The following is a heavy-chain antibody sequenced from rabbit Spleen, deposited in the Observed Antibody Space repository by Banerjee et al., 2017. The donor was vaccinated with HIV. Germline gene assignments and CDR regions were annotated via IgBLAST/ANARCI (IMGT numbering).Heavy chain of an antibody. CDR1: GFAFRRYY. CDR3: VSSGWENL. J-gene: IGHJ4*01. Sequence: QVKETGGGLVQPGGSLTLSCKASGFAFRRYYLIWVRQAPGEGLEWIGSIDPTSGTTYYASCVNDRFTISSDNAHSTVVLQLHSLTDADTATYFCVSSGWENLWGQGTLVTVS. D-gene: IGHD4-1*01. CDR2: IDPTSGTT. V-gene: IGHV1S7*01.